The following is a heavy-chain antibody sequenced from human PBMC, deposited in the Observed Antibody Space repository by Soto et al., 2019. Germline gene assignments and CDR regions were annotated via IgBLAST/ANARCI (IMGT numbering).Heavy chain of an antibody. V-gene: IGHV3-11*01. CDR2: ISSSGSII. Sequence: QVQLVESGGGLVKPGGSLRLSCAASGFSFSNYYVNWIRQAPGKGLEWVSYISSSGSIISYADSVKGRFTISRDNAQNSLDLQINSLSVQVTATSYCATAAVTTRGYYYYGMDVWGQGTTVTVSS. CDR1: GFSFSNYY. CDR3: ATAAVTTRGYYYYGMDV. J-gene: IGHJ6*02. D-gene: IGHD6-19*01.